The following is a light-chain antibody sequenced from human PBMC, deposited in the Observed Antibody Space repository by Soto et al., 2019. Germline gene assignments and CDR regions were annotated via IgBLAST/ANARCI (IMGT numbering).Light chain of an antibody. CDR1: SSDVGGYDL. J-gene: IGLJ3*02. V-gene: IGLV2-23*01. CDR2: EGS. CDR3: CAYVSSNTLL. Sequence: QSALTQPASVSGSPVQSITISFTGTSSDVGGYDLVSWYQQHPGKAPKLIIYEGSKRPSGISNRFSGSKSDNTASLIISGLQGDDEGDYYCCAYVSSNTLLFGGGTKLTVL.